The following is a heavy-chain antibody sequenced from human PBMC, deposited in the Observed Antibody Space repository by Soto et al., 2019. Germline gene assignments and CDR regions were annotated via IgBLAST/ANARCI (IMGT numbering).Heavy chain of an antibody. J-gene: IGHJ3*02. CDR3: ARTPTPQYQLLFSRSDDAFDI. Sequence: QVQLQESGPGLVKPSQTLSLTCTVSGGSISSGGYYWSWIRQHPGKGLEWIGYIYYSGSTYYNPSLKSRVTISVDTSKNQFSLKLSSVTAADTAVYYCARTPTPQYQLLFSRSDDAFDIWGQGTMVTVSS. V-gene: IGHV4-31*03. D-gene: IGHD2-2*01. CDR2: IYYSGST. CDR1: GGSISSGGYY.